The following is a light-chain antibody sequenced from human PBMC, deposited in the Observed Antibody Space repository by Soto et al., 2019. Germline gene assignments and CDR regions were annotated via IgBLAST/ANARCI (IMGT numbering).Light chain of an antibody. CDR1: QSVSRF. CDR3: QQRSDWPWT. Sequence: EIVLTQSPATLSLSPGERATLSCRASQSVSRFLVWYQQKPGQTPRLLIYDTSNRATGIPARFSGSGSGTDFSLTISSLEAVDFAVYYCQQRSDWPWTFGQGTKVEIK. V-gene: IGKV3-11*01. J-gene: IGKJ1*01. CDR2: DTS.